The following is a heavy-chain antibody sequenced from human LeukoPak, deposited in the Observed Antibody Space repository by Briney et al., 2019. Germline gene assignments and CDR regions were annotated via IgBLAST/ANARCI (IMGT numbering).Heavy chain of an antibody. J-gene: IGHJ4*02. CDR3: ARHLSGYDFSGLFD. CDR2: IYYSGST. CDR1: GGPISSXX. D-gene: IGHD3-22*01. V-gene: IGHV4-59*08. Sequence: SETLSLTXTVSGGPISSXXXXXXRQXPGXXXXXXGNIYYSGSTNYNPSLKSRVTISVXXSKNQFSLKLSSVTAADTAVYYCARHLSGYDFSGLFDWGQGSLVTVSS.